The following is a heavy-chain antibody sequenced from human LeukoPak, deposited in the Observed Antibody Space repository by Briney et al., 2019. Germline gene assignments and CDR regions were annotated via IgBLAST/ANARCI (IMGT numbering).Heavy chain of an antibody. CDR3: ARDPSGYCSGTSCYVSWFDP. CDR1: GYTFTGYY. CDR2: INPNSGDT. D-gene: IGHD2-2*03. V-gene: IGHV1-2*04. Sequence: ASVTVSCKASGYTFTGYYIHWVRQAPGQGLEWMGWINPNSGDTNYVQKFQGWVTMTRDTSISTAYMELGRLKSDDTAVYYCARDPSGYCSGTSCYVSWFDPWGQGTLVTVSS. J-gene: IGHJ5*02.